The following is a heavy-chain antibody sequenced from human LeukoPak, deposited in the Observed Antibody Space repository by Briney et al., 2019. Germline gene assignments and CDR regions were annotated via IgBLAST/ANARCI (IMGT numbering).Heavy chain of an antibody. D-gene: IGHD6-19*01. CDR2: IIPIFGTA. CDR1: GYIFTSYD. Sequence: ASVKVSCKASGYIFTSYDVNWVRQAPGQGLEWMGGIIPIFGTANYAQKFQGRVTITTDESTSTAYMELCSLRSEDTAVYYCARGRRGIAVAGTLFDYWGQGTLVTVSS. CDR3: ARGRRGIAVAGTLFDY. V-gene: IGHV1-69*05. J-gene: IGHJ4*02.